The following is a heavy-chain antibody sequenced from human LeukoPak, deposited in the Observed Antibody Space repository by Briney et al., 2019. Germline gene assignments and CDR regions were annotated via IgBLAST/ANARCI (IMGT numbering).Heavy chain of an antibody. CDR2: IIPIFGTA. D-gene: IGHD3-22*01. Sequence: ASVKVSCTASGGTFSSYAISWVRQAPGQGLEWMGGIIPIFGTANYAQKFQGRVTITADESTSTAYMELSSLRSEDTAVYYCARGGVDALYDSSGYFDYWGQGTLVTVSS. V-gene: IGHV1-69*13. CDR1: GGTFSSYA. J-gene: IGHJ4*02. CDR3: ARGGVDALYDSSGYFDY.